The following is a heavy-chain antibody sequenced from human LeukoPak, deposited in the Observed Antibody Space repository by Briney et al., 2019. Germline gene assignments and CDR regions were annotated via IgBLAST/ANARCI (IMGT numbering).Heavy chain of an antibody. V-gene: IGHV3-23*01. D-gene: IGHD6-19*01. CDR1: AFTVSSNY. Sequence: GGSLTRSCAAYAFTVSSNYMSWVRQAPGKGLEWVSAISGSGGSTYYADSVKGRFTISRDNSKNTLYLQMNSLRAEDTAVYYCVSRAVAGRAVIDYWGQGTLVTVSS. CDR3: VSRAVAGRAVIDY. J-gene: IGHJ4*02. CDR2: ISGSGGST.